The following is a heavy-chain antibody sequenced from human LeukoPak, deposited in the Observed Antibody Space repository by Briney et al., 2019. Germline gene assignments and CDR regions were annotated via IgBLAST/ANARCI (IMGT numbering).Heavy chain of an antibody. CDR1: GGSFSGYY. J-gene: IGHJ6*03. CDR2: INHSGST. V-gene: IGHV4-34*01. CDR3: AREHRAYYYYYMDV. Sequence: ASETLSLTCAVYGGSFSGYYWSWIRQPPGKGLEWIGEINHSGSTNYNPSLKSRVTISVDTSKNQFSLKLSSVTAADTAVYYCAREHRAYYYYYMDVWGKGTTVTVSS.